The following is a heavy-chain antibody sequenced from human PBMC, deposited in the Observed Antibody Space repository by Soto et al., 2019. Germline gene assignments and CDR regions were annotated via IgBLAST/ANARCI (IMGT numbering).Heavy chain of an antibody. J-gene: IGHJ6*02. CDR2: ISAYNGNT. D-gene: IGHD3-16*02. CDR3: ARDWGVIGPTYYYGRDG. Sequence: GASVKVSCKASGYTFTSYGISWVRQAPGQGLEWMGWISAYNGNTNYAQKLQGRVSMTTDTSTSTAYMELRSLRSDDTAVYYCARDWGVIGPTYYYGRDGRAQRTTDTGSS. V-gene: IGHV1-18*01. CDR1: GYTFTSYG.